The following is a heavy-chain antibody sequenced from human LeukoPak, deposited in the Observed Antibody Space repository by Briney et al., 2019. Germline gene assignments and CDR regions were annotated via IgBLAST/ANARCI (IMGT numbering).Heavy chain of an antibody. V-gene: IGHV1-18*01. CDR1: GYSFIDYG. CDR3: ARDERYDSSGYPFDY. J-gene: IGHJ4*02. Sequence: ASVKVSCTASGYSFIDYGINWVRQAPGQGLEWMGGISVYNGNTKYAQKFQGRVSMTTDTYTSTAYMELRSLRSDDTAVYFCARDERYDSSGYPFDYWGQGTLVTVSS. CDR2: ISVYNGNT. D-gene: IGHD3-22*01.